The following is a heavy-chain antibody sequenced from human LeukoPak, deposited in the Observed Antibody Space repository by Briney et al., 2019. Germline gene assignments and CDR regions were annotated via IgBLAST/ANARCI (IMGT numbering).Heavy chain of an antibody. CDR1: GYTFTSYG. CDR2: ISAYNGNT. D-gene: IGHD3-22*01. CDR3: ARDPYYYDSSGYYSDY. J-gene: IGHJ4*02. V-gene: IGHV1-18*01. Sequence: ASVKVSCKASGYTFTSYGISWVRQAPGQGLEWMGWISAYNGNTNYAQKFQGRVTITADKSTSTAYMELSSLRSEDTAVYYCARDPYYYDSSGYYSDYWGQGTLVTVSS.